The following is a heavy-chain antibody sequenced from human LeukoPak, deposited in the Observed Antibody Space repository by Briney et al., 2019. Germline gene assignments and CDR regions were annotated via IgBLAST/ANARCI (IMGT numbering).Heavy chain of an antibody. CDR1: GGSISSGTYY. CDR2: LYTRGTT. D-gene: IGHD4-23*01. CDR3: ARDVDYGGKFDY. V-gene: IGHV4-61*02. J-gene: IGHJ4*02. Sequence: SETLSLTYTVSGGSISSGTYYWSWIRQPAGRGLEWIGRLYTRGTTNYNPALKSRVTIPLDTSKNQSSLRLNSVTAADTAVYYCARDVDYGGKFDYWGQGTLVTVSS.